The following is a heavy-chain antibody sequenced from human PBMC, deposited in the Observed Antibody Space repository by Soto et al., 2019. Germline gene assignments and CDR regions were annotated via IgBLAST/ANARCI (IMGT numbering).Heavy chain of an antibody. CDR3: ARDIRGRTNYFDP. Sequence: GGSLRLSCAGTGFRFGTYDLHWVRQAPGKGLEWVAVIWYDGSKKYYADSVKGRFTISRDDSRSALYLQMNSLRAEDTAVYYCARDIRGRTNYFDPWGEGTLVTVSS. J-gene: IGHJ5*02. V-gene: IGHV3-33*01. CDR1: GFRFGTYD. CDR2: IWYDGSKK. D-gene: IGHD1-7*01.